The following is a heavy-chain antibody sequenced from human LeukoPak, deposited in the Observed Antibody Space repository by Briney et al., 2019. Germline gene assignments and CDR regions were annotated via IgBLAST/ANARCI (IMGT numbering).Heavy chain of an antibody. V-gene: IGHV3-23*01. CDR1: GFTFSNYA. Sequence: GGSLTLSCAASGFTFSNYAMSWVRQAPGKGLEWVSSISGSGDSTYYADSVKGRFTISRDNFRNTLYLQMNTLRAEDTAVYYCAKGDYGDYGILAYWGQGTLVTVSS. CDR3: AKGDYGDYGILAY. J-gene: IGHJ4*02. CDR2: ISGSGDST. D-gene: IGHD4-17*01.